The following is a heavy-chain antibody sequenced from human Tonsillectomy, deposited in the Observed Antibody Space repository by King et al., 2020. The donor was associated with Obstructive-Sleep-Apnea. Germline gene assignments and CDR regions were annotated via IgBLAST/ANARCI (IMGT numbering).Heavy chain of an antibody. CDR1: GGSISSYY. CDR2: IYYSGST. CDR3: ARVKFEDSSGYYYFDY. D-gene: IGHD3-22*01. J-gene: IGHJ4*02. Sequence: AQLHESGPGLVKPSETLSLTCTVSGGSISSYYWSWIRQPPGKGLEWIGYIYYSGSTNYNPSLKSRVTISVDTSKNQFSLKLSSVTAADTAVYYCARVKFEDSSGYYYFDYWGQGTLVTVSS. V-gene: IGHV4-59*01.